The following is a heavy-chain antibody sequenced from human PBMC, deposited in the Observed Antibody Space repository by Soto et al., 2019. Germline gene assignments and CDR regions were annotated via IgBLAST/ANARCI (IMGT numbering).Heavy chain of an antibody. CDR1: GFTFSSYA. J-gene: IGHJ4*02. CDR2: ISYDGSNK. V-gene: IGHV3-30-3*01. Sequence: QVQLVESGGGVVQPGRSLRLSCAASGFTFSSYAMHWVRQAPGKGLVWVAVISYDGSNKYYADSVKGRFTISRDNSKNTLYLQMNSLRAEDTAVYYCARANDGGYYDSSGYYYLLDYFDYWGQGTLVTVSS. D-gene: IGHD3-22*01. CDR3: ARANDGGYYDSSGYYYLLDYFDY.